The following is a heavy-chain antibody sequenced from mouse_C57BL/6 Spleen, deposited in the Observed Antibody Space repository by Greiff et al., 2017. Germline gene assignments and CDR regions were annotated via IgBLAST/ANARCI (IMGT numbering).Heavy chain of an antibody. CDR1: GFTFSDYY. CDR2: ISNGGGST. V-gene: IGHV5-12*01. Sequence: EVQVVESGGGLVQPGGSLKLSCAASGFTFSDYYMYWVRQTPEKRLEWVAYISNGGGSTYYPDTVKGRFTISRDNAKNTLYLQMSRLKSEDTAMYYCASQGGVYYGSSYWYFDVWGTGTTVTVSS. J-gene: IGHJ1*03. D-gene: IGHD1-1*01. CDR3: ASQGGVYYGSSYWYFDV.